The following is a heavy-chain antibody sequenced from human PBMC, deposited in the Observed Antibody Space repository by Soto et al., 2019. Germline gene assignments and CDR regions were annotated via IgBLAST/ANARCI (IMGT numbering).Heavy chain of an antibody. V-gene: IGHV4-31*02. CDR2: IYYSGST. Sequence: LCGGSISSGGYYWSWIGQHPGKGLEWIGYIYYSGSTYYNPSLKSRVTISVDTSKNQFSLKLSSVTAADTAVYYCARVLQSGHYPYYFDYWGQGTLVTVSS. CDR1: GGSISSGGYY. J-gene: IGHJ4*02. CDR3: ARVLQSGHYPYYFDY. D-gene: IGHD3-22*01.